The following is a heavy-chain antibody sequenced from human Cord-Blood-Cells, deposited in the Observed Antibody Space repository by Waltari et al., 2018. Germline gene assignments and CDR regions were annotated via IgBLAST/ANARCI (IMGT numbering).Heavy chain of an antibody. V-gene: IGHV4-38-2*01. D-gene: IGHD2-15*01. Sequence: QVQLQESGPGLVKPSETLSLTCAVSGYSISSGYYWGWIRQPPGKGLGWIGSIYHSGSTYYTPSLKSRVTISVDTSKNQFSLKLSSVTAADTAVYYCARWWRYYFDYWGQGTLVTVSS. CDR2: IYHSGST. CDR1: GYSISSGYY. CDR3: ARWWRYYFDY. J-gene: IGHJ4*02.